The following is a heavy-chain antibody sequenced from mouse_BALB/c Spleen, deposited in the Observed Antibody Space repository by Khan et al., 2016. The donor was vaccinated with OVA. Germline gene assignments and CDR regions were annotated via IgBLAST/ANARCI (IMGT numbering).Heavy chain of an antibody. D-gene: IGHD2-13*01. Sequence: ELVESGGGLVKPGGSLKLSCAASGFTFSDYYMYWVRQTPEKRLEWVATISDGGSYTYYTDSVKGRFTISRDDAKNNLYLQMSSLKSEDTAIYYCVRGYYGDPFAYWGQGTLVTVSA. CDR1: GFTFSDYY. CDR2: ISDGGSYT. J-gene: IGHJ3*01. CDR3: VRGYYGDPFAY. V-gene: IGHV5-4*02.